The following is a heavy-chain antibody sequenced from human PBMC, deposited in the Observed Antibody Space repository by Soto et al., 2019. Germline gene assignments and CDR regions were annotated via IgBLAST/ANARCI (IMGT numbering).Heavy chain of an antibody. Sequence: PSETLSLTCTVSGFSISSYYWSWIRQPPGKGLEWIGYIYYSGSTNYNPSLKSRVTISVDTSKNQFSLKLTSVTAADTAVYYCARQWGYNFDYWGQGTLVTVSS. J-gene: IGHJ4*02. CDR2: IYYSGST. CDR3: ARQWGYNFDY. CDR1: GFSISSYY. V-gene: IGHV4-59*08. D-gene: IGHD5-12*01.